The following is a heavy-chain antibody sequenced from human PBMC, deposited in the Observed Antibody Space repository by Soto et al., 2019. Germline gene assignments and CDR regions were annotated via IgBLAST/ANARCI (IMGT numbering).Heavy chain of an antibody. J-gene: IGHJ2*01. CDR1: GFTFSTYS. CDR3: ARPDRDWYFDL. CDR2: ISSSSSYI. V-gene: IGHV3-21*01. Sequence: EVQLVESGGGLVKPGGSLRLSGAASGFTFSTYSMNWVRQAPGKGLEWVSSISSSSSYIYYADSVKGRFTISRDNAKNSLYLQMNSLRAEDTAVYYCARPDRDWYFDLWGRGTLVTVSS.